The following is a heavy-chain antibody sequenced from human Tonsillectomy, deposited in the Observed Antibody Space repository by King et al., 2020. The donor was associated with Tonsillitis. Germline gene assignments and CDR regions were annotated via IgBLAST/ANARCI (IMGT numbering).Heavy chain of an antibody. CDR1: GGSITSYY. V-gene: IGHV4-59*08. J-gene: IGHJ4*02. CDR3: ARHRTRSFYFDY. Sequence: QLQESDPGLVKPSETLSLTCTFSGGSITSYYWSWIRQPPGKGLDWIGNIYYSGSTNYNPSLKSRVTISIDTSKNQFSLRLSSVTAADTAVYYCARHRTRSFYFDYWGRGTLVTVSS. CDR2: IYYSGST. D-gene: IGHD3/OR15-3a*01.